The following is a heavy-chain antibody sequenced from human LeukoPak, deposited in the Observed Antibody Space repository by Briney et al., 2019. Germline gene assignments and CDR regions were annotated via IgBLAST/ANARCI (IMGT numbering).Heavy chain of an antibody. CDR1: GSTFTSYD. D-gene: IGHD6-6*01. CDR3: ARKGEYSSSLDP. J-gene: IGHJ5*02. V-gene: IGHV1-46*01. Sequence: APGKLSCKASGSTFTSYDMHWVRQAPGQGLEWMGIINPSGGSTSYAQKFQGRVTMTRDTSTSTVYMELSSLRSEDTAVYYCARKGEYSSSLDPWGQGGMVTVSP. CDR2: INPSGGST.